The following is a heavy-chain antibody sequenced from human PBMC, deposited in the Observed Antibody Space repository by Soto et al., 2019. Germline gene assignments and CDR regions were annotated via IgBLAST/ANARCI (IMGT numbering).Heavy chain of an antibody. CDR1: GGTFSSYA. V-gene: IGHV1-69*13. CDR2: IIPIFGTA. D-gene: IGHD2-2*01. CDR3: ARDLLLSGYYISTSYYVWFDP. J-gene: IGHJ5*02. Sequence: ASVKVSCKASGGTFSSYAISWVRQAPGQGLEWMGGIIPIFGTANYAQKFQGRVTITADESTSTAYMELSSLRSEDTAVYYCARDLLLSGYYISTSYYVWFDPWGQGTLVTVSS.